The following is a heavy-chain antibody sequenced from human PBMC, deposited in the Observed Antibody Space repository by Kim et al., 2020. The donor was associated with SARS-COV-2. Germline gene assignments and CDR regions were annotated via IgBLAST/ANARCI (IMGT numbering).Heavy chain of an antibody. CDR3: AGIRVVTTFDY. Sequence: KYEDASVKARTAISSNNGKNSLYRQMSSVRAEDTAVYYCAGIRVVTTFDYWGQGTLVTVSS. J-gene: IGHJ4*02. V-gene: IGHV3-7*03. D-gene: IGHD2-21*02. CDR2: K.